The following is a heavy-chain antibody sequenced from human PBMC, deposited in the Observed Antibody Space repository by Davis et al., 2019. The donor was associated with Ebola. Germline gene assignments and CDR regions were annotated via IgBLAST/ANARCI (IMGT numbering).Heavy chain of an antibody. V-gene: IGHV1-8*01. Sequence: ASVKVSCKASGYTFTSYDINWVRQATGQGLEWMGWMNPNSGNTGYAQKFQGRVTMTRNTSISTAYMELSSLRSEDTAVYYCARGSHDYYDSSGYYLYYYGMDVWGQGTTVTVSS. CDR1: GYTFTSYD. J-gene: IGHJ6*02. CDR3: ARGSHDYYDSSGYYLYYYGMDV. CDR2: MNPNSGNT. D-gene: IGHD3-22*01.